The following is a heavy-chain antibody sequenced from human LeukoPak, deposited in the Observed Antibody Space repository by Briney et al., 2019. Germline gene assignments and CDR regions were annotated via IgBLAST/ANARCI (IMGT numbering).Heavy chain of an antibody. CDR1: GGSISSYY. CDR2: IYYSGST. Sequence: SETLSLTCTVSGGSISSYYWSWIRQPPGKGLEWIGDIYYSGSTNYNPSLKSRVAISVDTSKNQFSLKLSSVTAADTAVYYCAGVSVATARYGPGSSWFDPWGQGTLVTVSS. CDR3: AGVSVATARYGPGSSWFDP. D-gene: IGHD5-18*01. J-gene: IGHJ5*02. V-gene: IGHV4-59*01.